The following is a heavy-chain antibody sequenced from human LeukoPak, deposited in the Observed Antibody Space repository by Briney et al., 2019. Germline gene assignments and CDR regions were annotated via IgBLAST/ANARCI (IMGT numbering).Heavy chain of an antibody. CDR1: GFTFSSYA. D-gene: IGHD6-19*01. CDR3: AILGVAGAHFDY. V-gene: IGHV3-30*04. Sequence: GGSLRLSCAASGFTFSSYAMHWVRQAPGKGLEWVAVISYDGSNKYYADSVKGRFTISRDNSKNTLYLQMNSLRAEDTAVYYCAILGVAGAHFDYWGQGNLVTVSS. CDR2: ISYDGSNK. J-gene: IGHJ4*02.